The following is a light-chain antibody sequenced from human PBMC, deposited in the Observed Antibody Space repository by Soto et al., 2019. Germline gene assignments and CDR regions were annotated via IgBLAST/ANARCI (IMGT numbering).Light chain of an antibody. CDR1: QSVSSSY. J-gene: IGKJ1*01. CDR3: QQYGSSPWT. V-gene: IGKV3-20*01. CDR2: GAS. Sequence: EIVLTQSPGTLSLSPGERATLSCRARQSVSSSYLAGYQQKPGQAPRPLIYGASSRAIGIPDRFSGSGSGTDFTLTISRLEPEDFAVYYCQQYGSSPWTFGQGTKVEIK.